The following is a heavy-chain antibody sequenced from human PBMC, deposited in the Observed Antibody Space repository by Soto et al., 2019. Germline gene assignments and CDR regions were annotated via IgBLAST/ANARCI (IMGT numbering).Heavy chain of an antibody. V-gene: IGHV3-30-3*01. CDR3: ARDKEQQLLFYYYYGMDV. Sequence: GGSLRLSCAASGFTFSSYAMHWVRQAPGKGLEWVAVISYDGSNKYYADSVKGRFTISRDNSKNTLYLQMNSLGAEDTAVYYCARDKEQQLLFYYYYGMDVWGQGTTVTVSS. J-gene: IGHJ6*02. CDR2: ISYDGSNK. D-gene: IGHD6-13*01. CDR1: GFTFSSYA.